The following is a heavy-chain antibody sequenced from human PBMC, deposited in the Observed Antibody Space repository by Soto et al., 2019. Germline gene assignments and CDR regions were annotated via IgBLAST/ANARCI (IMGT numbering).Heavy chain of an antibody. J-gene: IGHJ4*02. CDR1: GFTFSSYW. D-gene: IGHD2-15*01. CDR3: ARREDIVVVVAATKYDY. V-gene: IGHV3-7*05. CDR2: IKQDGSEK. Sequence: EVQLVESGGGLVQPGGSLRLSCAASGFTFSSYWMSWVRQAPGKGLEWVANIKQDGSEKYYVDSVKGRFTISRDNAKNSLYLKMNSLRAEDTAVYYCARREDIVVVVAATKYDYWGQGTLVTVSS.